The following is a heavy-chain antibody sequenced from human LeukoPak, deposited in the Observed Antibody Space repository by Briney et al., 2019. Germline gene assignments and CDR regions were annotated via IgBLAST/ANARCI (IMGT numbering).Heavy chain of an antibody. J-gene: IGHJ6*03. Sequence: SGESLKISCKGSGYSFTSYWISWVRQMPGKGLEWMGIIYPGDSDTRYSPSFQGQVTISADKSISTAYLQWSSLKASDTAMYYCARCHYSSSWLYYYYMDVWGKGTTVTVSS. D-gene: IGHD6-13*01. CDR2: IYPGDSDT. V-gene: IGHV5-51*01. CDR3: ARCHYSSSWLYYYYMDV. CDR1: GYSFTSYW.